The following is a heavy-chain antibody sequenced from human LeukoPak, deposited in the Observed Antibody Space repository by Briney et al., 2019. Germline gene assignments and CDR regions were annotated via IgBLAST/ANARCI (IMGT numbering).Heavy chain of an antibody. CDR1: GFPFSIYA. D-gene: IGHD5-18*01. Sequence: GGSLRLSCAASGFPFSIYAMSWVRQAPGKGLEWVSAISASGGTTYYSDSVKGRFTISRDNAKNSLYLQMNSLRAEDTALYYCAKARGGYSYGGFDYWGQGTLVTVSS. CDR3: AKARGGYSYGGFDY. V-gene: IGHV3-23*01. CDR2: ISASGGTT. J-gene: IGHJ4*02.